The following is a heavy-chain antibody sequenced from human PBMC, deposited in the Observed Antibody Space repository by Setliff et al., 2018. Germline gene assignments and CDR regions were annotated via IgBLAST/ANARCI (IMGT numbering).Heavy chain of an antibody. D-gene: IGHD3-16*01. CDR3: ARDRVWGTLDAFDI. CDR2: IGGHNDDP. V-gene: IGHV1-2*02. Sequence: ASVKVSCKASGNTFTGYYIHWLRQAPGQGLEWMGWIGGHNDDPLFAQKFQGRVTMTRDTSTSTVYMEVISLRSDDTAVYYCARDRVWGTLDAFDIWGQGTMVTVSS. CDR1: GNTFTGYY. J-gene: IGHJ3*02.